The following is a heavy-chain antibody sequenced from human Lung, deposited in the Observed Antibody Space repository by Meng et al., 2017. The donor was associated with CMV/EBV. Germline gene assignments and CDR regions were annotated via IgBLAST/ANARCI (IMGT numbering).Heavy chain of an antibody. CDR2: INPSDRWT. CDR3: ARAGVLPSDPTANRYYGVDV. J-gene: IGHJ6*02. D-gene: IGHD1-14*01. V-gene: IGHV1-46*01. CDR1: GYTFTSYN. Sequence: ASVXVSXKASGYTFTSYNMHWVRQAPGQGLEWMGMINPSDRWTTYAQRFQGRVTMTTGTSTSTVYMELSSLRSDDTAVYYCARAGVLPSDPTANRYYGVDVWXQGTTVTVSS.